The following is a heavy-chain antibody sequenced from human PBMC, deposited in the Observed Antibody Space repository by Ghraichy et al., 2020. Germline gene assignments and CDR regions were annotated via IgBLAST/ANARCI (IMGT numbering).Heavy chain of an antibody. CDR2: IYWNDDK. CDR3: ARAFTGYSSSWYLEWVDP. J-gene: IGHJ5*02. V-gene: IGHV2-5*01. D-gene: IGHD6-13*01. CDR1: GFSLSTSGVG. Sequence: SGPTLVNPTQTLTLTCTFSGFSLSTSGVGVGWIRQPPGKALEWLALIYWNDDKRYSPSLKSRLTITKDTSKNQVVLTMTNMDPVDTATYYCARAFTGYSSSWYLEWVDPWGQGTLVTVSS.